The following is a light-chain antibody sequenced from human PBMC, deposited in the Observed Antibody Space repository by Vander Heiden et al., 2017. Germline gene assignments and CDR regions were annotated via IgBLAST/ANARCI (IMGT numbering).Light chain of an antibody. CDR2: DDS. J-gene: IGLJ3*02. CDR3: QVWDSSSDHWV. CDR1: NIRSKS. Sequence: SSVLTQPPSVSVAPGQTATITCGGNNIRSKSVHWYQQRPGQAPVLVVYDDSDRPSGSPERFSGSSSGNTATLTISRVEAGDEADYYCQVWDSSSDHWVFGGGTKLTAL. V-gene: IGLV3-21*02.